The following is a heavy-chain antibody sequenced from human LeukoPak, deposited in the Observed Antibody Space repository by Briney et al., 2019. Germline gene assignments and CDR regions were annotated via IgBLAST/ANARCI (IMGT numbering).Heavy chain of an antibody. V-gene: IGHV3-9*01. J-gene: IGHJ5*02. CDR3: AKDGIAAAGIDLNWFGP. CDR2: ISWNSGSI. Sequence: GGSLRLSCAASGFTFDDYAMRWVRQAPGKGLEWVSGISWNSGSIGYADSVKGRFTISRDNAKNSLYLQMNSLRAEDTALYYCAKDGIAAAGIDLNWFGPWGQGTLVTVSS. D-gene: IGHD6-13*01. CDR1: GFTFDDYA.